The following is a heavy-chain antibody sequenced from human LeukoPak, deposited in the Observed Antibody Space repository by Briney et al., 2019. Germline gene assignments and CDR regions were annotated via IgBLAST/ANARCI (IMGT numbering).Heavy chain of an antibody. CDR1: GFTFSSYA. CDR2: ISYDGSNK. D-gene: IGHD3-3*01. V-gene: IGHV3-30*01. CDR3: ARDGKLRFLEWLLSSDFDY. Sequence: GSLRLSCAASGFTFSSYAMHWVRQAPGKGLEWVAVISYDGSNKYYADSVKGRFTISRDNSKNTLYLQMNSLRAEDTAVYYCARDGKLRFLEWLLSSDFDYWGQGTLVTVSS. J-gene: IGHJ4*02.